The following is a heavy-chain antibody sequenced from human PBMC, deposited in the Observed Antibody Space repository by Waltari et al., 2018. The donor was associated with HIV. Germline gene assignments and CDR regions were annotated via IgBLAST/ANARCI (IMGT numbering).Heavy chain of an antibody. V-gene: IGHV4-59*01. J-gene: IGHJ5*02. CDR1: GGSISSYY. CDR2: IYYSGST. D-gene: IGHD2-21*01. Sequence: QVQLQESVPGLVKPSETLSLTCTGLGGSISSYYWSWIRQPPGKGLEWIGYIYYSGSTNYNPSLKSRVTISVDTSKNQFSLKLSSVTAADTAVYYCARGDSGPGYWFDPWGQGTLVTVSS. CDR3: ARGDSGPGYWFDP.